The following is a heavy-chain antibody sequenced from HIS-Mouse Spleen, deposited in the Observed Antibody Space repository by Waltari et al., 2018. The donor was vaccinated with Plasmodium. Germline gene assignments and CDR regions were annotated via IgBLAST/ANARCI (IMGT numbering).Heavy chain of an antibody. D-gene: IGHD3-10*01. CDR2: INHRGST. CDR1: GGSFSGYY. Sequence: QVQLQQWGAGLLKPSETLSLTCAVYGGSFSGYYWSWIRQPPGKGLEWIGEINHRGSTHDNPSLKSRVTISVDTSKNPFSLKLGSVTAADTAVYYCASSGSGSYYYWGQGTLVTVSS. J-gene: IGHJ4*02. V-gene: IGHV4-34*01. CDR3: ASSGSGSYYY.